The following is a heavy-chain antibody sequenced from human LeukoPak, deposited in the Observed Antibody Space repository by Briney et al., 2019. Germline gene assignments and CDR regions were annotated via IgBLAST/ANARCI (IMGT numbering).Heavy chain of an antibody. CDR2: INHSGST. CDR3: ARGRVDDFWSGLFDY. V-gene: IGHV4-34*01. Sequence: PSETPSLTCAVYGGSFSGYYWSWIRQPPGKGLEWIGEINHSGSTNYNPSLKSRVTMSVDTSKNQFSLKLSSVTAADTAVYYCARGRVDDFWSGLFDYWGQGTLVTVSS. D-gene: IGHD3-3*01. J-gene: IGHJ4*02. CDR1: GGSFSGYY.